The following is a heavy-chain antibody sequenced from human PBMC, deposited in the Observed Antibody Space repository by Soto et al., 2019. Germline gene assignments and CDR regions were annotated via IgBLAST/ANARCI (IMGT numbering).Heavy chain of an antibody. J-gene: IGHJ5*02. CDR1: GYSFTGYW. CDR2: VYPSDSRT. Sequence: GGSLKISCVASGYSFTGYWIVWVSQIPGKGLEWMAIVYPSDSRTKYSPSFQGQVTISADTSTSTTYLQWTTLKASDPAIHYCARGNVANWFGPWGQGTLVTVSS. V-gene: IGHV5-51*01. CDR3: ARGNVANWFGP.